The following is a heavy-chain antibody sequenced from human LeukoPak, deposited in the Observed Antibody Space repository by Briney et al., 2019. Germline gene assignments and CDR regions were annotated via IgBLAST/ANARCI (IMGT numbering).Heavy chain of an antibody. CDR3: ARREHCGGDCYSINF. D-gene: IGHD2-21*02. CDR2: VYYSGST. CDR1: GGSISSYY. J-gene: IGHJ4*02. V-gene: IGHV4-59*08. Sequence: SETLSLTRTVSGGSISSYYWSWFRETPGRGLGWGGYVYYSGSTNYNPSLKSRVTISVDTSKNQYSLRLSSVTAADTAMYYCARREHCGGDCYSINFWGQGTLVTVSS.